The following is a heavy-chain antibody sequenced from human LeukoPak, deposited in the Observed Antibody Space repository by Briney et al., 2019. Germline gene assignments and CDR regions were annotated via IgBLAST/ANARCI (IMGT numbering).Heavy chain of an antibody. CDR2: IHPGDSDT. Sequence: PGESLKISCKGSGYRFAIYWIGWVRQMPGKGLEWMGIIHPGDSDTTYSLSFQGQVTISADKSISTAYLQWSSLKASDTAIYYCARATNWNFYMDVWGKGTTVTVSS. CDR1: GYRFAIYW. J-gene: IGHJ6*03. D-gene: IGHD1-1*01. CDR3: ARATNWNFYMDV. V-gene: IGHV5-51*01.